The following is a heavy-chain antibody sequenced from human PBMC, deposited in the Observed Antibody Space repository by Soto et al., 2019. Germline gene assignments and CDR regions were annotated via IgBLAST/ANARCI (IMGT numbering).Heavy chain of an antibody. Sequence: QLQLQESGPGLVKPSETLSLTCTVSGGSISSSSYYWAWIRQPPGKGLEWIGSMYYSGTTFFNPSLKSRVTISVDTSKNQLSRKLSSVTASDTAVYYCARNPYSAPYIVVVATSIVLDAFDIWGQGAMVTVSS. V-gene: IGHV4-39*01. CDR1: GGSISSSSYY. CDR3: ARNPYSAPYIVVVATSIVLDAFDI. CDR2: MYYSGTT. D-gene: IGHD2-2*01. J-gene: IGHJ3*02.